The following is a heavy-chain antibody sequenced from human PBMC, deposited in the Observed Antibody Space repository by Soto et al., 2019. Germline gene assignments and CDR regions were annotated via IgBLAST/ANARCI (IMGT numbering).Heavy chain of an antibody. Sequence: EVQLVESGGGLVQPGGSLRLSCATSGFTFSSYSMNWVRQAPGKGLEWVSYISEGGRTTYYIDSVKGRFTVSRDNAKKSLYLQLNSLRDEDTAVYYCARDSASDSSSPGHHWGQGTLVTVS. J-gene: IGHJ5*02. D-gene: IGHD6-6*01. CDR1: GFTFSSYS. V-gene: IGHV3-48*02. CDR2: ISEGGRTT. CDR3: ARDSASDSSSPGHH.